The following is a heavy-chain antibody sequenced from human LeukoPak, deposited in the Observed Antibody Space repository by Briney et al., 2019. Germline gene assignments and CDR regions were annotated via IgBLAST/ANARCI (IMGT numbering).Heavy chain of an antibody. D-gene: IGHD1-14*01. J-gene: IGHJ5*02. Sequence: ASVKVSCKASGYNFNDFGVTWVRQAPGQGLEWMGWISALTGDTNYAQKFQGRLTMTTDTSTDTAYMEMRSLRSDDTAVYYCAREATGRAFDPWRQGTLVIVSS. CDR1: GYNFNDFG. V-gene: IGHV1-18*01. CDR3: AREATGRAFDP. CDR2: ISALTGDT.